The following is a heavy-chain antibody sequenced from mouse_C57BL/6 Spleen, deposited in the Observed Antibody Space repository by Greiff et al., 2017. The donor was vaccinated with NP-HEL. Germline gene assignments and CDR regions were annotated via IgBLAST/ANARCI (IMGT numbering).Heavy chain of an antibody. V-gene: IGHV1-69*01. D-gene: IGHD3-2*02. J-gene: IGHJ3*01. CDR3: ARTAQATLFAY. Sequence: QVQLQQPGAELVMPGASVKLSCKASGYTFTSYWMHWVTQRPGQGLEWIGEIDPSDSYTNYNQKFKGKSTLTVDKSSSTAYMQLSSLTSEDSAVYYCARTAQATLFAYWGQGTLGTVSA. CDR2: IDPSDSYT. CDR1: GYTFTSYW.